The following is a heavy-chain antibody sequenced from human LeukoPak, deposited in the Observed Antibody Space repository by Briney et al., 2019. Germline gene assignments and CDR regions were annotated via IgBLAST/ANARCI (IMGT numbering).Heavy chain of an antibody. D-gene: IGHD2-21*02. V-gene: IGHV3-23*01. Sequence: GGSLRLSCAGSGFTFSSHAMSWVRQTPGKGLEWISLISGSGGSPYYADSVLGRFTISRDNSKNTLYLQMNSLRAEDTAVYYCARDLGDGESNWGQGTLITVSS. CDR2: ISGSGGSP. CDR3: ARDLGDGESN. J-gene: IGHJ4*02. CDR1: GFTFSSHA.